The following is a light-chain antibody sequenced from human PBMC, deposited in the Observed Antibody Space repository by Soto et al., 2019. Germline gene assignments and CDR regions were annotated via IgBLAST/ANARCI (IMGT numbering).Light chain of an antibody. CDR1: SNDVGGYKY. CDR2: EVS. V-gene: IGLV2-14*01. Sequence: QSVLTQPASVSGSPGQSITISCTGTSNDVGGYKYVSWYQQHPGKAPKLMMYEVSNRPSGVSDRFSGSKSGNTASLIISGLLAEDEADYYCSSFTSRTTVLFGGGTKLTVL. J-gene: IGLJ2*01. CDR3: SSFTSRTTVL.